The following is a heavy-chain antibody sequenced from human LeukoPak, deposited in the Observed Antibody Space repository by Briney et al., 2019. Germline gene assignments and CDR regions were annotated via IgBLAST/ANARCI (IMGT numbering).Heavy chain of an antibody. CDR2: ISSSGSTI. CDR3: ASGCYDFWSGYSPLDY. J-gene: IGHJ4*02. V-gene: IGHV3-11*01. Sequence: PGGSLRLSCAASGFTFSDYYMSWIRQAPGKGLEWVSYISSSGSTIYYADSVKGRFTISRDNAKNSLYLQMNSLRAEDTAVYYCASGCYDFWSGYSPLDYWGQGTLVTVSS. D-gene: IGHD3-3*01. CDR1: GFTFSDYY.